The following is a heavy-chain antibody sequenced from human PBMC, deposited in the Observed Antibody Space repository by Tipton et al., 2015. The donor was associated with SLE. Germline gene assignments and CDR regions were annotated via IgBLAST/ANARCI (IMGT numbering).Heavy chain of an antibody. CDR1: GYSISSGYY. D-gene: IGHD5-18*01. CDR2: IYHSGST. J-gene: IGHJ3*02. Sequence: TLSLTCAVSGYSISSGYYWGWIRQPPGKGLEWIGSIYHSGSTYYNPSLKSRVSISVDTSKNQFSLKLSSVTAADTAVYYCARDRGYSYAKGAFDIWGQGTMVTVSS. CDR3: ARDRGYSYAKGAFDI. V-gene: IGHV4-38-2*02.